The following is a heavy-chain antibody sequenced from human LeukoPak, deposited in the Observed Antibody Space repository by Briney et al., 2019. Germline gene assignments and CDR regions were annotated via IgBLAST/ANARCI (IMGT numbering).Heavy chain of an antibody. CDR1: GYTFSGFY. Sequence: ASVKVSCRASGYTFSGFYIHWVRQAPGQGLEWMGWINPNSGVTNYAQKLQGRVTITRDTSIDTAYMQLSRLRSDDTAVYYCAKDRYGDYEAPFHYYMDAWGRGTTVTVSS. J-gene: IGHJ6*03. V-gene: IGHV1-2*02. CDR2: INPNSGVT. CDR3: AKDRYGDYEAPFHYYMDA. D-gene: IGHD5-12*01.